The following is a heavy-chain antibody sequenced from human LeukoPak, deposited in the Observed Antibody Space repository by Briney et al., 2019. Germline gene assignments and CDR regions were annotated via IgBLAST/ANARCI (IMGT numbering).Heavy chain of an antibody. CDR1: GYRFTSNW. CDR3: VRRGRDTTTTQNWFDP. D-gene: IGHD5-18*01. J-gene: IGHJ5*02. Sequence: GESLQISCKGSGYRFTSNWIGWVRQMPGKGLEWMGIISPGDSDIRYSPSLQGQVTISADKSTSTAYLQWSSLKASDTAMYYCVRRGRDTTTTQNWFDPWGQGTLVTVSS. CDR2: ISPGDSDI. V-gene: IGHV5-51*01.